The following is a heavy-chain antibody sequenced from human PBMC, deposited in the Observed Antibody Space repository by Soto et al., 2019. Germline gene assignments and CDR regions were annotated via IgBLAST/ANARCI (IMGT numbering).Heavy chain of an antibody. D-gene: IGHD3-22*01. CDR2: IYWDDDK. J-gene: IGHJ5*02. V-gene: IGHV2-5*02. CDR3: AHSAYYDSSGYYYQDCFDP. CDR1: GFSLSTSGVG. Sequence: QITLKESGPTLVKPTQTLTLTCTFSGFSLSTSGVGVGWIRQPPGKALEWLALIYWDDDKRYSPSLKRRFTNPKNTSKNHVVLTITNMDPVDTATYYCAHSAYYDSSGYYYQDCFDPWGQGTLVTVSS.